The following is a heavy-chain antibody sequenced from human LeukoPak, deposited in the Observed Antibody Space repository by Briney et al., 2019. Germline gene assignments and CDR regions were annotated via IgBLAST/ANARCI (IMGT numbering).Heavy chain of an antibody. J-gene: IGHJ6*03. CDR2: ISSSSSYI. V-gene: IGHV3-21*01. Sequence: GGSLRLSCAASGFTVSSYSMNWVRQAPGKGLEWVSSISSSSSYIYYADSVKGRFTISRDNAKNSLYLQMNSLRAEDTAVYYCARDGFVTRARGYYYYYMDVWGKGTTVTVSS. D-gene: IGHD3-16*01. CDR1: GFTVSSYS. CDR3: ARDGFVTRARGYYYYYMDV.